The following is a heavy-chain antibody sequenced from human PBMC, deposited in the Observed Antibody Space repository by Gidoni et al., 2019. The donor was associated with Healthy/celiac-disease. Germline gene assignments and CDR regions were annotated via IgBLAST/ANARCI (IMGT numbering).Heavy chain of an antibody. CDR1: VFTFSSYW. J-gene: IGHJ3*02. CDR3: ATTSSAVDAFDI. Sequence: EVQLVESGGGLVQPGGSLRLSCAASVFTFSSYWMHWVRQAPGKGLVWVSRINSDGSSTSYADSVKGRFTISRDNAKNTLYLQMNSLRAEDTAVYYCATTSSAVDAFDIWGQGTMVTVSS. CDR2: INSDGSST. V-gene: IGHV3-74*01.